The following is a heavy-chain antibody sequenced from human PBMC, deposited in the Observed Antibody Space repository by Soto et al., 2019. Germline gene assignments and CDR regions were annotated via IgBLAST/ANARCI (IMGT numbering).Heavy chain of an antibody. CDR1: GGSISSGGYS. D-gene: IGHD2-15*01. J-gene: IGHJ5*02. CDR3: ARVVVVAATVVWFDP. V-gene: IGHV4-30-2*01. CDR2: IYHSGST. Sequence: SETLSLTCAVSGGSISSGGYSWSWIRRPPGKGLEWIGYIYHSGSTHYNPSLKSRVTISVDRSKNQFSLKLSSVTAADTAVYYCARVVVVAATVVWFDPWGQGTLVTVSS.